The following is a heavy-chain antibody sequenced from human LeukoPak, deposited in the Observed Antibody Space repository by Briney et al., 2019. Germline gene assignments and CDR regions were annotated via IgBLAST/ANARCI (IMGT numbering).Heavy chain of an antibody. J-gene: IGHJ4*02. Sequence: GGSLRLSCAASGFTFSSYGMHWARQAPGKGLEWVAFIRYDGSNKYYADSVKGRFTISRDNSKNTLYLQMNSLRAEDTAVYYCAKDQNYYDSSGSQGVSDYWGQGTLVTVSS. CDR2: IRYDGSNK. CDR3: AKDQNYYDSSGSQGVSDY. D-gene: IGHD3-22*01. CDR1: GFTFSSYG. V-gene: IGHV3-30*02.